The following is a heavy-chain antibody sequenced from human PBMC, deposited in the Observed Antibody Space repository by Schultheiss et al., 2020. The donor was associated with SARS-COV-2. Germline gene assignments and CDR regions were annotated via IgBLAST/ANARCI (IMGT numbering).Heavy chain of an antibody. CDR3: ARERAYSSGWFGYYYYGMDV. D-gene: IGHD6-19*01. V-gene: IGHV1-58*01. CDR2: IVVGSGNT. CDR1: GFTFTSSA. J-gene: IGHJ6*02. Sequence: VSCKASGFTFTSSAVQWVRQARGQRLEWIGWIVVGSGNTNYAQKFQERVTITRDMSTSTAYMELSSLRSEDTAVYYCARERAYSSGWFGYYYYGMDVWGQGTTVTVSS.